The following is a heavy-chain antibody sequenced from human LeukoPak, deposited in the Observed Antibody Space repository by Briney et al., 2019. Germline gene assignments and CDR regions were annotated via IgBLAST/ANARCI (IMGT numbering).Heavy chain of an antibody. J-gene: IGHJ4*02. CDR1: GYTFTSYY. CDR3: ARRGGYCSGGSCYDGDTYFDY. Sequence: ASVKVSCKASGYTFTSYYMHWVRQAPGQGLEWMGIINPSGGSTSYAQKFQGRVTMTRDTSTSTVYMELSSLRSEDTAVYYCARRGGYCSGGSCYDGDTYFDYWGQGTLVTVSS. D-gene: IGHD2-15*01. CDR2: INPSGGST. V-gene: IGHV1-46*01.